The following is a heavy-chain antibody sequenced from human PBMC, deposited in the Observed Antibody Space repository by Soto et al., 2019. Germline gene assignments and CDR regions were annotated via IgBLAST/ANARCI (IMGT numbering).Heavy chain of an antibody. CDR2: VYFSGNT. CDR1: GGSLSSYY. V-gene: IGHV4-59*01. Sequence: NASETLSLTCTVSGGSLSSYYWTWIRQSPGKGLEWIGYVYFSGNTNYNPSLKSRVTISIDTSKNQFSLRLASVTAADTAFYFCGSVRPSGYVLSWGQGTLVTVSS. CDR3: GSVRPSGYVLS. D-gene: IGHD6-25*01. J-gene: IGHJ5*02.